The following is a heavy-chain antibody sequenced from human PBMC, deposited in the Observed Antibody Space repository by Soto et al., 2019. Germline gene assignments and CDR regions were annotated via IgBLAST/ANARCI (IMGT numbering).Heavy chain of an antibody. Sequence: QVQLVQSGAEVQKPWASVTVSCKASGYTFTCYDINCVRQATGQGLEWMGWTNPNSGNTGYAQKFQGRVTMTRNTSRSTAYMEVSSLRSEDTVVYYCARGYDFWSGYYTGYGYFQHWGQGTLVTVSS. J-gene: IGHJ1*01. D-gene: IGHD3-3*01. CDR1: GYTFTCYD. CDR2: TNPNSGNT. V-gene: IGHV1-8*01. CDR3: ARGYDFWSGYYTGYGYFQH.